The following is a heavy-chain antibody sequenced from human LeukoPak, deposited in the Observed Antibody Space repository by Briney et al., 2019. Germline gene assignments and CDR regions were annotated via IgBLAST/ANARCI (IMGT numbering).Heavy chain of an antibody. CDR3: ASEIAVAGTFDY. CDR1: GYTFTSYA. D-gene: IGHD6-19*01. J-gene: IGHJ4*02. V-gene: IGHV1-3*01. CDR2: INAGNGNT. Sequence: ASVKVSCKASGYTFTSYAMHWVRQAPGQRLEWMGWINAGNGNTKYSQKFQGRVTITRDTSAGTAYMELSSLRSEDTAVYYCASEIAVAGTFDYWGQGTLVTVSS.